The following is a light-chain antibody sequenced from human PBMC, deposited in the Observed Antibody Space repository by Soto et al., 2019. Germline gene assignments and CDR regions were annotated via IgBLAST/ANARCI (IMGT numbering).Light chain of an antibody. CDR1: QSISSY. CDR3: QQSYSTPRT. V-gene: IGKV1-39*01. Sequence: DIQMTQSPSSLSASVGDRVTITCRASQSISSYLNWYQQKPGKAPKLLIYAASSWKSRVPSRFSGSGSGTDFTLTISSLQPEDFATYYCQQSYSTPRTFGGGTKVEIK. CDR2: AAS. J-gene: IGKJ4*01.